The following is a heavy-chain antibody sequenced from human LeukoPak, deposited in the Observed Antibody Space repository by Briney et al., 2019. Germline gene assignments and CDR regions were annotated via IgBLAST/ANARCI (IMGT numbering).Heavy chain of an antibody. CDR3: ARDQSYDFWSDYYYYMDV. CDR1: GFTVSSNY. CDR2: IYSGGST. V-gene: IGHV3-66*02. D-gene: IGHD3-3*01. Sequence: AGGSLRLSCAASGFTVSSNYMSWVRQAPGKGLEWVSAIYSGGSTYYADSVKGRFTISRDNSKNTLYLQMSSLRAEDTAVYYCARDQSYDFWSDYYYYMDVWGKGTTVTVSS. J-gene: IGHJ6*03.